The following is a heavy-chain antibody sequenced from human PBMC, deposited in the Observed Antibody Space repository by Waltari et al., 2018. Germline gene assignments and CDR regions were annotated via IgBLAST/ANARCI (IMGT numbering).Heavy chain of an antibody. CDR1: GFNVSSNY. CDR2: IYSGGGT. J-gene: IGHJ3*01. CDR3: ARSPHWTTVEDL. D-gene: IGHD4-4*01. Sequence: EFQLVESGGGLVQPGGSLRLSCVISGFNVSSNYMNWVRQAPGKGLEWVSVIYSGGGTNYADSVKGRFSVSRDNSKNTLFLQMNSLRADDTAVYYCARSPHWTTVEDLWGQGTGVTVSS. V-gene: IGHV3-53*01.